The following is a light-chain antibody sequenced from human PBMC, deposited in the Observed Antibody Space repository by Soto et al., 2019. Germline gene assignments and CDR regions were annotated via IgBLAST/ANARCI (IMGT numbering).Light chain of an antibody. J-gene: IGLJ1*01. CDR2: EVS. Sequence: QSALTQPPSASGSPGQSVTISCTGTSSAVGGYNYVSWYQQHPGKAPKLMIYEVSKRPSGVPDRFSGSKSGNTASLTVSGLQAEDEADYYCSSYAGSNLVVFGTGTKLTVL. V-gene: IGLV2-8*01. CDR1: SSAVGGYNY. CDR3: SSYAGSNLVV.